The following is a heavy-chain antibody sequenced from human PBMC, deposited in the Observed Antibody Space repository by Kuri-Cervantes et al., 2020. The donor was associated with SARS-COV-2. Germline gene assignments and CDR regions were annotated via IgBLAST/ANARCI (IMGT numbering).Heavy chain of an antibody. D-gene: IGHD6-13*01. V-gene: IGHV3-21*01. CDR2: ISSSSSYI. J-gene: IGHJ4*02. Sequence: GGSLRLSCAASGFTFSSYSMNWVRQAPGKGLEWVSSISSSSSYIYYADSVKGRFTISRDNSKNTLYLQLNNLRSEDTAVYYCARVRHISAPGPFDYWGQGTLVTVSS. CDR3: ARVRHISAPGPFDY. CDR1: GFTFSSYS.